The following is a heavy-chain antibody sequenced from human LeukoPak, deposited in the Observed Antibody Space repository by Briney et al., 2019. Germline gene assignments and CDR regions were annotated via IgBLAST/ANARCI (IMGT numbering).Heavy chain of an antibody. CDR1: GGSISSGTYY. CDR3: AREQGGNYFDY. J-gene: IGHJ4*02. CDR2: IYHSGST. V-gene: IGHV4-39*07. Sequence: SETLSLTCTVSGGSISSGTYYWSWIRQPPGKGLEWIGEIYHSGSTNYNPSLKSRVTISVDKSKNQFSLKLSSVTAADTAVYYCAREQGGNYFDYWGQGTLVTVSS. D-gene: IGHD3-16*01.